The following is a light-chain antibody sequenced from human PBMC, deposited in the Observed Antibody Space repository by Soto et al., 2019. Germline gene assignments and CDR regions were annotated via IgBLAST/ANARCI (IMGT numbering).Light chain of an antibody. V-gene: IGKV1-6*01. CDR3: LQDYDNPLT. J-gene: IGKJ4*01. Sequence: AIQITQSPSFLSASVSNRITITWWASWAVGNDLGWYQQKPGKAPKLLIYHASTLQSGVPSRFSGSGSGTDFTLTISSLQAEDFATYYCLQDYDNPLTFGGGTKVDIK. CDR2: HAS. CDR1: WAVGND.